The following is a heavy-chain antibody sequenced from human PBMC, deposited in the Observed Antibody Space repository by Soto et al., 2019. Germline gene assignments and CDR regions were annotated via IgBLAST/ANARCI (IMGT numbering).Heavy chain of an antibody. CDR1: GSRFSNYV. CDR3: AREGRGKKAGYNGLVSLGY. CDR2: IIPIFNST. V-gene: IGHV1-69*06. D-gene: IGHD2-2*02. J-gene: IGHJ4*02. Sequence: ASVKVSCKVSGSRFSNYVISWVRQAPGHGLEWLGRIIPIFNSTKYAQNFQGRVTITADKSTSTASLELSSLRSDDTAVYYCAREGRGKKAGYNGLVSLGYWGQGTLVTVSS.